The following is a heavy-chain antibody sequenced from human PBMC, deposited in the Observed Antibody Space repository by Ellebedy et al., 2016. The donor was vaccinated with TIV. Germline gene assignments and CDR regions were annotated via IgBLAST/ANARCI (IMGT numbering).Heavy chain of an antibody. J-gene: IGHJ4*02. D-gene: IGHD6-19*01. CDR2: LKEGGTKR. Sequence: GGSLRLXXAASGFTFSNYWMNWVRQAPGKGLEWVANLKEGGTKRYYVDSVKGRFSISRDDAKNSIYLQMNSLRVEDTAIYYCVTQRGLDWGQGTLVTVSS. CDR1: GFTFSNYW. CDR3: VTQRGLD. V-gene: IGHV3-7*01.